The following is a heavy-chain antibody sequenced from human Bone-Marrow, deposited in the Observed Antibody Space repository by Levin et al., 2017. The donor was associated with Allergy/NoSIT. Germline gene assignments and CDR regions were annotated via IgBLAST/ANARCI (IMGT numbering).Heavy chain of an antibody. CDR1: GFNFASYG. D-gene: IGHD2-2*01. Sequence: PSETLSLTCAASGFNFASYGMNWVRQAPGKGLEWVSSISGTGRHIYLADSLKGRFTISRDNAKNSLSLQMNKLRVEDTAVFYCATDEGPFSSSFAFDCWGQGALVTVSS. V-gene: IGHV3-21*01. CDR2: ISGTGRHI. CDR3: ATDEGPFSSSFAFDC. J-gene: IGHJ4*02.